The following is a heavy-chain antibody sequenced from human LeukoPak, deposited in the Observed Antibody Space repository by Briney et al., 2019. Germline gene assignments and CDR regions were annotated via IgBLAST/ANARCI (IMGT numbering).Heavy chain of an antibody. CDR2: ISGSGGST. CDR3: AREGSVMNWFDP. Sequence: GGSLRLSCAASGFTFSSYGMSWVRQAPGKGLEWVSAISGSGGSTYYADSVKGRFTISRDNAKNSLYLQMNSLRAEDTAVYYCAREGSVMNWFDPWGQGTLVTVSS. D-gene: IGHD2-21*01. CDR1: GFTFSSYG. J-gene: IGHJ5*02. V-gene: IGHV3-23*01.